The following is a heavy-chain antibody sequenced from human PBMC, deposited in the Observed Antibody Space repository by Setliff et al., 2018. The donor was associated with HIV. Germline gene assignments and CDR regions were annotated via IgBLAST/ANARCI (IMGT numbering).Heavy chain of an antibody. CDR3: ATWRVYYYYMDV. D-gene: IGHD3-3*01. J-gene: IGHJ6*03. CDR2: IYTSGST. CDR1: GGSISSYY. V-gene: IGHV4-4*08. Sequence: SETLSLTCTVSGGSISSYYWSWIRQPPGKGLEWIGHIYTSGSTNYNPSLKSRVTISVDTSKNQFSLKLSSVTAADTAVYYCATWRVYYYYMDVWGKGTTVTV.